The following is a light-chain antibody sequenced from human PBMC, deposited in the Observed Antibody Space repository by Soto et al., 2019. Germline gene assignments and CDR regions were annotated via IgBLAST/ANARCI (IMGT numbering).Light chain of an antibody. V-gene: IGLV2-23*01. CDR2: EDI. J-gene: IGLJ2*01. CDR3: CSYAGGARLV. CDR1: SSDIGRYNL. Sequence: QSALTQPASVSGSPGQSITISCTGTSSDIGRYNLVSWYQQHPGKAPKLIIYEDIERPSGVSDRFSGSKSGNTASLTISGLQTEDEADYYCCSYAGGARLVFGGGTKLTVL.